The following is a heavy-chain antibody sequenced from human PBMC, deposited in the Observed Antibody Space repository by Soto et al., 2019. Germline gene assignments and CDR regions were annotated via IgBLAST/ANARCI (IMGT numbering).Heavy chain of an antibody. CDR2: ISGSGFKK. D-gene: IGHD2-15*01. CDR3: AKSQGFALVPLATVDWFDP. J-gene: IGHJ5*02. V-gene: IGHV3-23*01. Sequence: GGSLRISCAASEFIFENFGMSWVRQAPGKGLEWISSISGSGFKKYYADSVKGRFTISRDNSKSTVYLELNNLSAEDTAVYHCAKSQGFALVPLATVDWFDPWGQGSLVTV. CDR1: EFIFENFG.